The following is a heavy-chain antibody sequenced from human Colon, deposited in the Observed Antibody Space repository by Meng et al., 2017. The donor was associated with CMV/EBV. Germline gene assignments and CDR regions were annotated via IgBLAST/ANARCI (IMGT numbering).Heavy chain of an antibody. D-gene: IGHD2-2*01. V-gene: IGHV4-59*01. CDR3: ARGQGYCTSANCLKYYFDF. J-gene: IGHJ4*02. Sequence: SETLSLTCTVSGDSFNAYYWSWIRQSPGKGLEWIGYVFHSGTNYNPSLKSRVTMSADASRNQFSLRLNPVTAADTAVYYCARGQGYCTSANCLKYYFDFWGQGALVTVSS. CDR2: VFHSGT. CDR1: GDSFNAYY.